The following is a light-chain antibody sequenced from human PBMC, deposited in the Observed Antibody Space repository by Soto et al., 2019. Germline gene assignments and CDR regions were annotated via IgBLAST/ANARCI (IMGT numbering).Light chain of an antibody. Sequence: DLQMTQSPSSLSASVGDRVTITCRASHAISTYLAWYQQKPGKVPKLLIYSASTLHSGVPSRFSGSGSGTDFTLTISSLQPEDVATYYCQQFNSVPNTFGSGTKVDIK. CDR3: QQFNSVPNT. J-gene: IGKJ3*01. CDR1: HAISTY. CDR2: SAS. V-gene: IGKV1-27*01.